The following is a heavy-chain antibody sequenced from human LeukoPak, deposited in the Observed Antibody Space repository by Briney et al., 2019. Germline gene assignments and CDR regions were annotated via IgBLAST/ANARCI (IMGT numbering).Heavy chain of an antibody. Sequence: SETLSFTCFVSGGSITYYYWSWIRQPPGKELEWIGYIYYNGDTNYNPSLKSRLTISVDTSKNQFSLKLTSVTAADTAVYYCARAVSHRNWFDTWGQGSLVTVSS. V-gene: IGHV4-59*01. CDR2: IYYNGDT. D-gene: IGHD4-17*01. CDR3: ARAVSHRNWFDT. J-gene: IGHJ5*02. CDR1: GGSITYYY.